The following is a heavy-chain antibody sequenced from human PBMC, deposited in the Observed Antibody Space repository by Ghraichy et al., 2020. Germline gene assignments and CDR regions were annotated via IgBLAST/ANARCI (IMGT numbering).Heavy chain of an antibody. D-gene: IGHD3-10*01. CDR2: IYHSGST. Sequence: SQTLSLTCTVSGYSISSGYYWGWIRQPPGKGLEWIGSIYHSGSTYYNPSLKSRVTISVDTSKNQFSLKLSSVTAADTAVYYCAREDTWFGELPFPPSPYYFDYWGQGTLVTVSS. CDR1: GYSISSGYY. J-gene: IGHJ4*02. CDR3: AREDTWFGELPFPPSPYYFDY. V-gene: IGHV4-38-2*02.